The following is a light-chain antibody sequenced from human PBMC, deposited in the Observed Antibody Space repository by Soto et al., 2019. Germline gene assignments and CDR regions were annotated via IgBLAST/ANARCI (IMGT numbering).Light chain of an antibody. CDR3: QQRSNWPPIT. CDR2: GAS. CDR1: QSVSSSY. Sequence: EIVLTQSPGTLSLSPGERATLSCRASQSVSSSYLAWYQQKPGQAPRLLIYGASSRATGIPDRFSGSGSGTDFTLTISNLEPEDFAVYYCQQRSNWPPITFGQGTRLEIK. J-gene: IGKJ5*01. V-gene: IGKV3D-20*02.